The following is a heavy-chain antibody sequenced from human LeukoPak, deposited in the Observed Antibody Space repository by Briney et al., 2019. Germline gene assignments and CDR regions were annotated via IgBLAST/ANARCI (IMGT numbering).Heavy chain of an antibody. V-gene: IGHV3-21*01. Sequence: PGGTLTLSCAASGFTISRYSMSWFRQAPGKGLEWVSSVSSSSSYIYYADSVNGRFTISRDNAKTSLYLQMNRLRAEDTAVYYCARGGVVVPAADIQLDYWGQGTLVTVSS. CDR3: ARGGVVVPAADIQLDY. CDR2: VSSSSSYI. D-gene: IGHD2-2*01. J-gene: IGHJ4*02. CDR1: GFTISRYS.